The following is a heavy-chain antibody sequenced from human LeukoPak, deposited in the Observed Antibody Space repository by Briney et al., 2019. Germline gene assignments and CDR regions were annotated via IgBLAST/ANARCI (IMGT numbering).Heavy chain of an antibody. CDR3: ARDLASRSSGWVYDVFDI. CDR2: IYYSGST. Sequence: TLPLTCTVSGGSISSGGYYWSWTPQHPGKGLEWIGYIYYSGSTYYNPSLKSRVTISVDTSKNQFSLKPSSVTAADTAVYYCARDLASRSSGWVYDVFDIWGQGTMVTVSS. J-gene: IGHJ3*02. CDR1: GGSISSGGYY. V-gene: IGHV4-31*03. D-gene: IGHD6-19*01.